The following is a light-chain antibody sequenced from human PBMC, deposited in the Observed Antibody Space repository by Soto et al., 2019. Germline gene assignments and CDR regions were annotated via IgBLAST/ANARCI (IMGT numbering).Light chain of an antibody. Sequence: EIVMTQSPATLSVSPGERATLSCRASQSVSSNLAWYQQKPGQAPRLLIYGASTRATGIPARCSGSGSGTEFTLTISSLQSEDFAVYYCQQYNNWSPETFGQGTKVEIK. V-gene: IGKV3-15*01. CDR2: GAS. CDR1: QSVSSN. CDR3: QQYNNWSPET. J-gene: IGKJ1*01.